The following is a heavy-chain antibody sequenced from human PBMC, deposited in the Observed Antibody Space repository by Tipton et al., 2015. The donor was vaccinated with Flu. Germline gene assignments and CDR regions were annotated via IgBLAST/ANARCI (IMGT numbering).Heavy chain of an antibody. J-gene: IGHJ3*02. Sequence: TLSLTCTVSGGSISSSYWSWIRQPAGKGLERIGRISTSGSTNYNASLESRVTMSRDTSKNHFSLRLSSATAADTALYYCARDLRGYSGYTGGDAFDMWGQGIMVTVSS. CDR1: GGSISSSY. CDR3: ARDLRGYSGYTGGDAFDM. V-gene: IGHV4-4*07. D-gene: IGHD5-12*01. CDR2: ISTSGST.